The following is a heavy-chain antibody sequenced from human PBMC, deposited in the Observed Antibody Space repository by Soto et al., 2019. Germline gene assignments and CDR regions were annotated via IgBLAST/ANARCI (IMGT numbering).Heavy chain of an antibody. D-gene: IGHD6-19*01. J-gene: IGHJ5*02. CDR2: IYYSGST. CDR3: ARIWLEQWLTPDVNWFDP. Sequence: SETLSLTCTVSGGSVSSGSYYWSWLRQPPGKGLEWIGYIYYSGSTNYNPSLKGRVTISVDTSKNQFSLTLSSMTAADTAVYYSARIWLEQWLTPDVNWFDPWGQGTLVTVSS. V-gene: IGHV4-61*01. CDR1: GGSVSSGSYY.